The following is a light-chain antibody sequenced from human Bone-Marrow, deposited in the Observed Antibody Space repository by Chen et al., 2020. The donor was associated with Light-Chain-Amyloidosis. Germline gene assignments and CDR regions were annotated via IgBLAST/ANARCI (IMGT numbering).Light chain of an antibody. CDR1: SSDVGDYES. CDR2: DVN. V-gene: IGLV2-11*01. Sequence: QSALTQPRSVSGSPGQSVTISCTGTSSDVGDYESVSWYQQHPGKAPKFLIYDVNKRPSGVPDRFSGSESGNTASLTISGLQTEDEADYFCCSNAGSSPLIFGTGTTVTVL. CDR3: CSNAGSSPLI. J-gene: IGLJ1*01.